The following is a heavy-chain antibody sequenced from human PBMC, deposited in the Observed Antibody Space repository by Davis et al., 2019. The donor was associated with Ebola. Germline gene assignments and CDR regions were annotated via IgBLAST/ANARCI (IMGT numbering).Heavy chain of an antibody. D-gene: IGHD2-21*02. Sequence: PGGSLRLSCTVSGGSISSYYWSWVRQAPGKGLEWVSYISGDSLYTNYADSVRGRLTISRDKSRDTLYLEMNSLRAEDTAVYSCAKEGYCGGDCYPDFWGQGTLVTVSS. CDR3: AKEGYCGGDCYPDF. V-gene: IGHV3-11*06. J-gene: IGHJ4*02. CDR1: GGSISSYY. CDR2: ISGDSLYT.